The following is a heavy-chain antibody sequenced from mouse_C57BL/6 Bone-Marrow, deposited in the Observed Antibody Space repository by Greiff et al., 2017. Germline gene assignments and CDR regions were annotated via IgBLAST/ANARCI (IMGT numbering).Heavy chain of an antibody. CDR1: GYTFTSYW. CDR2: IDPSDSET. CDR3: ARLGLRRAMDY. J-gene: IGHJ4*01. Sequence: QVPLQQPGAELVRPGSSVKLSCKASGYTFTSYWMHWVKQRPIQGLEWIGNIDPSDSETHYNQKFKDKATWTVDKSSSTDYMQLSSLTSEDSAVYYCARLGLRRAMDYWGQGTSVTVSS. D-gene: IGHD2-4*01. V-gene: IGHV1-52*01.